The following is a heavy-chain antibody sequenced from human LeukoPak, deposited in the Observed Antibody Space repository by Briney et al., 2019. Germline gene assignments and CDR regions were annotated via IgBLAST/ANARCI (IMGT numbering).Heavy chain of an antibody. J-gene: IGHJ6*03. CDR3: AGVEEGYGSGRRENYYYYYMDV. V-gene: IGHV4-34*01. D-gene: IGHD3-10*01. Sequence: SETLSLTCAVYGGSFSGYYWSWIRQPPGKGLEWIGEINHSGSTNYNPSPKSRVTTSVKTSNNQSSLKLSSVTAADTAGYYCAGVEEGYGSGRRENYYYYYMDVWGKGTTVTISS. CDR1: GGSFSGYY. CDR2: INHSGST.